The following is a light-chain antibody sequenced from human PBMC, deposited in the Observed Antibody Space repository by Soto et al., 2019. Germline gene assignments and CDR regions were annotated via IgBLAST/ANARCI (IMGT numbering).Light chain of an antibody. CDR3: AAWDGSLSAWV. V-gene: IGLV1-47*01. J-gene: IGLJ3*02. Sequence: QSVLTQPPSASGTPGQMVTISCSGSSSNIGTKYVYWYQQLPGTAPKLLIYVNNQRPSGVPDRFSGSKSGTSASLAISGLRSEDEADYYCAAWDGSLSAWVFGGGTQLTVL. CDR2: VNN. CDR1: SSNIGTKY.